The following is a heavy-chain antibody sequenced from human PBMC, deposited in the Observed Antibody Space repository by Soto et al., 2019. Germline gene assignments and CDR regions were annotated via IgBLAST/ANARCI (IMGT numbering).Heavy chain of an antibody. CDR2: ISYNGSNK. D-gene: IGHD3-9*01. CDR3: ARDFDWLLWFDY. Sequence: PGGSLRLSCAASGFTFSSYAMRWVRQAPGKGLEWVAVISYNGSNKYYADSVKGRFTISRDNSKNTLYLQMNSLRAEDTAVYYCARDFDWLLWFDYWGQGTLVTVSS. CDR1: GFTFSSYA. J-gene: IGHJ4*02. V-gene: IGHV3-30-3*01.